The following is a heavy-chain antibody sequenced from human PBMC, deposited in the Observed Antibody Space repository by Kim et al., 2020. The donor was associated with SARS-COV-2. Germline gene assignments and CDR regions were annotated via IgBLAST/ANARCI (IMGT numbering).Heavy chain of an antibody. CDR3: ARAAAGLILY. CDR1: GGSFSGYY. CDR2: INHSGST. V-gene: IGHV4-34*01. Sequence: SETLSLTCAVYGGSFSGYYWSWIRQPPGKGLEWIGEINHSGSTNYNPSLKSRVTISVDTSKNQFSLKLSSVTAADTAVYYCARAAAGLILYWGQGTLVTVSS. D-gene: IGHD6-13*01. J-gene: IGHJ4*02.